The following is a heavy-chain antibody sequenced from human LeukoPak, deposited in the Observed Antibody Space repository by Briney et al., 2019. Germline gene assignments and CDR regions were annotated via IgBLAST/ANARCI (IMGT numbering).Heavy chain of an antibody. D-gene: IGHD6-13*01. J-gene: IGHJ5*02. V-gene: IGHV3-21*01. Sequence: NPGGSLRLSCAASGFIFSNYEMNWVRQAPGKGLEWVSSISSISSYIYYADSVKGRFTISRDNAKNSLYLQMNSLRAEDTAVYYCARESPTIAAAGTGGFDPWGQGTLVTVSS. CDR1: GFIFSNYE. CDR2: ISSISSYI. CDR3: ARESPTIAAAGTGGFDP.